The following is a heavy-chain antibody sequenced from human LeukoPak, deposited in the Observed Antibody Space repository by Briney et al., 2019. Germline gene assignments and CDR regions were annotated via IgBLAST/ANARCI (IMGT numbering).Heavy chain of an antibody. Sequence: ASVKVSCKASGYTFTSYYMHWVRQAPGQGLEWMGIINPSGGSTSYAQKFQGRVTMTRDMSTSTVYMELSSLRSEDTAVYYCARVYSSSWYGYGDGFDPWGQGTLVTVSS. CDR1: GYTFTSYY. D-gene: IGHD6-13*01. CDR3: ARVYSSSWYGYGDGFDP. J-gene: IGHJ5*02. V-gene: IGHV1-46*01. CDR2: INPSGGST.